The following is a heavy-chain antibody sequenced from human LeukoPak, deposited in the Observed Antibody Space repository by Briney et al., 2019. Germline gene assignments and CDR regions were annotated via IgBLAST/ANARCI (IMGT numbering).Heavy chain of an antibody. D-gene: IGHD6-13*01. CDR3: ARGIAPFDY. V-gene: IGHV4-61*01. CDR2: IYYSGST. Sequence: SETLSLTCTVSGYSISSGYYWGWIRQPPGKGLEWIGYIYYSGSTNYNPSLKSRVTISVDTSKNQFSLKLSSVTAADTAVYYCARGIAPFDYWGQGTLVTVSS. CDR1: GYSISSGYY. J-gene: IGHJ4*02.